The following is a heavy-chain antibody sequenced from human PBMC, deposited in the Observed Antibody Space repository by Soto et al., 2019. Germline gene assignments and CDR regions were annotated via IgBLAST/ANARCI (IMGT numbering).Heavy chain of an antibody. D-gene: IGHD3-3*01. Sequence: EVQLLESGGRLIQPGGSLRLSCSASGFTFSNYAMSWVRQSPGKGLEWVSGVSSTGTSPYYAGSVQGRFTISRDNSKNMFYLQMKSLRAEDTAVYYCAREFWSGSYTLYYGMDVWGQGTTVTVSS. CDR2: VSSTGTSP. J-gene: IGHJ6*02. CDR1: GFTFSNYA. V-gene: IGHV3-23*01. CDR3: AREFWSGSYTLYYGMDV.